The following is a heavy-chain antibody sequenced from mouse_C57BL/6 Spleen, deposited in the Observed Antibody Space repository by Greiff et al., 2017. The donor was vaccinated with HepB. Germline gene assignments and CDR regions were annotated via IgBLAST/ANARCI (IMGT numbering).Heavy chain of an antibody. D-gene: IGHD1-1*01. CDR2: IDPEPGGT. CDR3: TIIYYYGSRQAWFAY. J-gene: IGHJ3*01. CDR1: GYTFTDYE. V-gene: IGHV1-15*01. Sequence: QVQLQQSGAELVRPGASVTLSCKASGYTFTDYEMHWVKQTPVHGLEWIGAIDPEPGGTAYNQKFKGKAILTADKSSSTAYMELRIMTSEDSAVYYCTIIYYYGSRQAWFAYWGQGTLVTVSA.